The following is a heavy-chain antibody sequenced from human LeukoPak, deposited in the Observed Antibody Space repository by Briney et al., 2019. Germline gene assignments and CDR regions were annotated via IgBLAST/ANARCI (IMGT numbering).Heavy chain of an antibody. V-gene: IGHV1-2*02. J-gene: IGHJ5*02. CDR2: INPNSGGT. D-gene: IGHD3-10*01. Sequence: ASVKVSCKASGYTFTGYYMHWVRQAPGQGLEWMGWINPNSGGTNYAQKFQGRVTMTRDTSISTAYMELSRLRSDDTAVYYWARDLRGSANWFDPWGQGTLVTVSS. CDR3: ARDLRGSANWFDP. CDR1: GYTFTGYY.